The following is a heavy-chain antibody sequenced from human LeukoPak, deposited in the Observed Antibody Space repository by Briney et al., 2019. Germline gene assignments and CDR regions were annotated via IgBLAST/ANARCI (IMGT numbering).Heavy chain of an antibody. CDR1: GFTFSTYT. CDR2: ISSSSSYI. J-gene: IGHJ4*02. Sequence: GGSLRLSCAASGFTFSTYTMNWVRKVPGKGLEWVSSISSSSSYIYYADSVKGRFTISRDNAKNSLYLQMNSLRAEDTAVYYCARDRYGDYSFDYWGQGTLVTVSS. CDR3: ARDRYGDYSFDY. D-gene: IGHD4-17*01. V-gene: IGHV3-21*06.